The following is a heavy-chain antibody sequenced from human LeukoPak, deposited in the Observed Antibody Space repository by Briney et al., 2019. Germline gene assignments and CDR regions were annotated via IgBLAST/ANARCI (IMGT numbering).Heavy chain of an antibody. CDR2: IYPGDSDT. V-gene: IGHV5-51*01. J-gene: IGHJ4*02. CDR3: ARRGYCTSKTCYVLSY. CDR1: GYSFTTYW. D-gene: IGHD2-2*01. Sequence: GESLKISCKGSGYSFTTYWIGWVRQMPGKGLEWMGIIYPGDSDTRYSPSFQGQVTISADKSTGTAYLQWSSLKASDTAMYYCARRGYCTSKTCYVLSYWGQGTLVTVSS.